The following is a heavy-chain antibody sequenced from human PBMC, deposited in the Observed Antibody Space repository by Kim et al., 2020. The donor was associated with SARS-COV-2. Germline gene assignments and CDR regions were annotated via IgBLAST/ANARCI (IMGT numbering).Heavy chain of an antibody. J-gene: IGHJ4*02. CDR3: AKGRVVTAPVQHVDC. CDR1: GFTFSSYA. V-gene: IGHV3-23*01. CDR2: ISGGGGDT. Sequence: GGSLRLSCVASGFTFSSYAMTWVRQAPGKGLEWVSAISGGGGDTYYVDSVKGRFTISRDNSQNTLYMQMSSLRAEDTAVCYCAKGRVVTAPVQHVDCWGQGALVTVSS. D-gene: IGHD2-2*01.